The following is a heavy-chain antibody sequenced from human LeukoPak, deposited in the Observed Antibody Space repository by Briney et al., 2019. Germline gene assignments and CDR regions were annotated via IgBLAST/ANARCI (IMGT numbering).Heavy chain of an antibody. Sequence: GGSLRLSCAASGFTFSSYNMNWVRQAPGKGLEWVSSISRAYNYIYYADSVEGRFTISRDNAKNSLYLQMDSLRAEDTAVYYCAKGLHMDVWGKGTTVTVSS. CDR3: AKGLHMDV. V-gene: IGHV3-21*01. D-gene: IGHD2-15*01. J-gene: IGHJ6*03. CDR1: GFTFSSYN. CDR2: ISRAYNYI.